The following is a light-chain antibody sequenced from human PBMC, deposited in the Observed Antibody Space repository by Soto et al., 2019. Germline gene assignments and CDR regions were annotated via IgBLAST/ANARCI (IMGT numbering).Light chain of an antibody. CDR2: DAS. CDR3: QHGGA. J-gene: IGKJ3*01. CDR1: QTISTY. V-gene: IGKV3-11*01. Sequence: EILLTQSPATLSLSAGERATLSCRAGQTISTYLAWYQQKPGQAPRLLIYDASNRATDIPARFSGSGSGTDFTLTISSLEPDDFAVYYCQHGGAFGPGTKVEIK.